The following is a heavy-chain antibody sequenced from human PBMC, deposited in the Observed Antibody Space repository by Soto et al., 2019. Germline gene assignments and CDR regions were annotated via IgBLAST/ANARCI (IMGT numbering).Heavy chain of an antibody. CDR3: ARSYYGSSWFDP. V-gene: IGHV1-3*01. Sequence: ASVKVSCKASGYTFTSYAMHWVRQAPGQRLEWMGWINAGNGNTKYSQKFQGRVTITRDTSASTAYMELSSLRSEDTALYYCARSYYGSSWFDPWGQGTLVTVSS. J-gene: IGHJ5*02. CDR2: INAGNGNT. CDR1: GYTFTSYA. D-gene: IGHD3-10*01.